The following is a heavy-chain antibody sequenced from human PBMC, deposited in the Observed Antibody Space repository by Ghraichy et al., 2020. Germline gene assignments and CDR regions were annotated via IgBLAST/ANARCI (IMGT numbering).Heavy chain of an antibody. V-gene: IGHV1-69*13. CDR1: GGTFSSYA. CDR3: ASPYDYPAPDAFDI. CDR2: IIPIFGTA. J-gene: IGHJ3*02. Sequence: SVKVSCKASGGTFSSYAISWVRQAPGQGLEWMGGIIPIFGTANYAQKFQGRVTITADESTSTAYMELSSLRSEDTAVYYCASPYDYPAPDAFDIWGQGTMVTVSS. D-gene: IGHD4-11*01.